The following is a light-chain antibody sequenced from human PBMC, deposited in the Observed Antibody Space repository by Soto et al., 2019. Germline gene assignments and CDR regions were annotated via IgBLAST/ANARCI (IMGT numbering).Light chain of an antibody. CDR1: QGINDF. Sequence: DIQMTQSPSSLSASVGDTVTITCRASQGINDFLAWFQQKQGKAPKPLISAASSLQSGVPSRFSGSGSARDFTLTISSLQPEDSATYYCQQYHSYPVTFGGGTKVEIK. V-gene: IGKV1-16*01. CDR3: QQYHSYPVT. J-gene: IGKJ4*01. CDR2: AAS.